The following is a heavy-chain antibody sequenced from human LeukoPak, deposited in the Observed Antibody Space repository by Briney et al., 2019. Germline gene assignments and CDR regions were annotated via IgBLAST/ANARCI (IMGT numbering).Heavy chain of an antibody. V-gene: IGHV1-69*13. J-gene: IGHJ4*02. CDR1: GGTFSSYA. D-gene: IGHD3-9*01. CDR3: ARANYDILTGYLNY. CDR2: IIPIFGTA. Sequence: PRASVNVSCKASGGTFSSYAISWVRQAPGQGLEWMGGIIPIFGTANYAQKFQGRVTITADESTSTAYMELSSLRSEDTAVYYCARANYDILTGYLNYWGQGTLVTVSS.